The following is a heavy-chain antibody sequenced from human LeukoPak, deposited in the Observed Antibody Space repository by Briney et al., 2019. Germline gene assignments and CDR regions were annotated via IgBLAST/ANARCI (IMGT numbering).Heavy chain of an antibody. J-gene: IGHJ4*02. CDR1: GFTFNNYG. D-gene: IGHD4-11*01. CDR2: IWYDGSNK. CDR3: ARTNERYSNYNLFDY. V-gene: IGHV3-33*01. Sequence: GGSPRLSCAASGFTFNNYGMHWVRQAPDKGLEWVAVIWYDGSNKYYADSVKGRFTISRDNSENTLYLQMNSLRAEDTAVYYCARTNERYSNYNLFDYWGQGTLVTVSS.